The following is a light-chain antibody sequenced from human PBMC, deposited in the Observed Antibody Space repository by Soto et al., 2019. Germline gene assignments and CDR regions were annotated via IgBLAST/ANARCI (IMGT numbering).Light chain of an antibody. CDR1: LSVSSD. Sequence: EVLMTQSPATLSVSPGDRVTLSCRASLSVSSDLAWYQQKPGQAPTLLIYGASIRATGVPARFSGSGSGTDFTLTISSLEPEDFAVYYCQQYGNSHLTFGGGTKVDIK. CDR3: QQYGNSHLT. J-gene: IGKJ4*01. V-gene: IGKV3-15*01. CDR2: GAS.